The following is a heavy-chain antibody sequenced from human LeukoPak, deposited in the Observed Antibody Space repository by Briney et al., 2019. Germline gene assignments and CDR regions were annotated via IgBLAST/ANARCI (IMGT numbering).Heavy chain of an antibody. D-gene: IGHD4-23*01. CDR1: GGTFSNYA. CDR2: IIPIFGVA. V-gene: IGHV1-69*13. J-gene: IGHJ2*01. Sequence: SVKVSCKASGGTFSNYAISWVRQAPGQGLEWMGEIIPIFGVAHYAQKFQGRVTINADESTNTAYMEMRSLRSEDTAVYYCARNMFYGYGGNRLEAWYFDLWGRGALGTVYS. CDR3: ARNMFYGYGGNRLEAWYFDL.